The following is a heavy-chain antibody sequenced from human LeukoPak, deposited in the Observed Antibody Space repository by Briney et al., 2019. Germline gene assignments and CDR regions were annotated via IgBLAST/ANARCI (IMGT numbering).Heavy chain of an antibody. J-gene: IGHJ6*03. Sequence: GGSLRLSCAASGFTVNSNYMSWVSQAPGKGVEWVSVMYTGGSTYYADSVKGRFTISRDNSKNTLYLQMNSLRAEDPAVYYCARDAISVARTNYYYYMDVWGKGTTVTVSS. CDR3: ARDAISVARTNYYYYMDV. D-gene: IGHD2-8*01. CDR2: MYTGGST. CDR1: GFTVNSNY. V-gene: IGHV3-53*01.